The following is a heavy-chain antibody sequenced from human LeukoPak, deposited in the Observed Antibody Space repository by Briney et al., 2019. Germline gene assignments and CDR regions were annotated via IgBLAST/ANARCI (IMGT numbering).Heavy chain of an antibody. CDR3: VKYHNSCYSV. J-gene: IGHJ4*02. CDR2: ISTDGGGT. D-gene: IGHD2-21*01. V-gene: IGHV3-64D*06. CDR1: GFTFNIYA. Sequence: GGSLRLSCSASGFTFNIYAMHWVRQAPGKGLEYVSAISTDGGGTYYADSVEGRFTISRDNSKNTLYLQMSSLGTEDTAVYYCVKYHNSCYSVWGQGTLVAVSS.